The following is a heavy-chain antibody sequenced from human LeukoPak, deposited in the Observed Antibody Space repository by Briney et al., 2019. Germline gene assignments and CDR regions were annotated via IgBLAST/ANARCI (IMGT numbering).Heavy chain of an antibody. D-gene: IGHD1-26*01. J-gene: IGHJ4*02. CDR1: AYTFISYG. Sequence: ASVKVSYKASAYTFISYGISWVRQAPGQGLEWMGWISAYNGHTNYAQKFQGRVTMTTDTSTSTAYMELRSLRSDDTAVYYCARGIHSGSSGPYYFDYWGQGTLVTVSS. V-gene: IGHV1-18*01. CDR2: ISAYNGHT. CDR3: ARGIHSGSSGPYYFDY.